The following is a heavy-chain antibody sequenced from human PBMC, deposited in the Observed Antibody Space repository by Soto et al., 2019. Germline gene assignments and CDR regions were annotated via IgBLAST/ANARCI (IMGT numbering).Heavy chain of an antibody. Sequence: GGSLRLSCAASGFNFSSYGMHWVRQAPGKGLEWVAVIWYDGSNKYYADSVKGRFTISRDNSKNTLYLQMNSLRAEDTAVYYCARVSTVAAVFDYWGQGTLVTV. CDR3: ARVSTVAAVFDY. V-gene: IGHV3-33*01. CDR1: GFNFSSYG. J-gene: IGHJ4*02. CDR2: IWYDGSNK. D-gene: IGHD6-19*01.